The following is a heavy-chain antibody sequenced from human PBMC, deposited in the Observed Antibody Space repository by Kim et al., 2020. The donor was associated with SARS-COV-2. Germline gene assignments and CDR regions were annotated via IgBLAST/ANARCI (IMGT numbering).Heavy chain of an antibody. D-gene: IGHD6-6*01. CDR3: AREQLWPSQSYYSYYYMDV. Sequence: GRFTISRDNAENSLYLQMNSLRAEDTAVYYCAREQLWPSQSYYSYYYMDVWGKGTTVTVSS. J-gene: IGHJ6*03. V-gene: IGHV3-11*01.